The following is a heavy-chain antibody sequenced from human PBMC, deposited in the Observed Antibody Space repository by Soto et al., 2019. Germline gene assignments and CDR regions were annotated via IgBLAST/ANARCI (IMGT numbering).Heavy chain of an antibody. J-gene: IGHJ4*02. D-gene: IGHD4-4*01. CDR1: GFTFSSYG. CDR2: IWYDGSNK. Sequence: GGSLRLSCAASGFTFSSYGMHWVRQAPGKGLEWVAVIWYDGSNKYYADSVKGRFTISRDNSKNTLYLQMNSLRAEDTAVYYCARDRGTTVTKYYFDYWGQGTLVTVSS. V-gene: IGHV3-33*08. CDR3: ARDRGTTVTKYYFDY.